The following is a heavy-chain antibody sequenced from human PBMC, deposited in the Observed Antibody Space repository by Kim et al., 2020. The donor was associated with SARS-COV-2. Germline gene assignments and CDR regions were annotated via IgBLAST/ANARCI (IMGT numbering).Heavy chain of an antibody. CDR3: ARDSSDYDFWSGYPPGYFDY. D-gene: IGHD3-3*01. V-gene: IGHV3-30-3*01. J-gene: IGHJ4*02. CDR2: ISYDGSNK. Sequence: GGSLRLSCAASGFTFSSYAMHWVRQAPGKGLEWVAVISYDGSNKYYADSVKGRFTISRDNSKNTLYLQMNSLRAEDTAVYYCARDSSDYDFWSGYPPGYFDYWGQGTLVTVSS. CDR1: GFTFSSYA.